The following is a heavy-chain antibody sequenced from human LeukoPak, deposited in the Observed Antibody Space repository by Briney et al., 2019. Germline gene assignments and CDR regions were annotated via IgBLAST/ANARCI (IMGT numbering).Heavy chain of an antibody. CDR1: GFTVSSNY. CDR3: ARGRGKGYCSSTSCYTGGVFDY. J-gene: IGHJ4*02. D-gene: IGHD2-2*02. Sequence: GGSLRLSCAASGFTVSSNYMSWVRQAPGKGLEWVSVIYSGGSTYYADSVKGRFTISRDNSKNTLYLQMNSLRAEDTAVYYCARGRGKGYCSSTSCYTGGVFDYWGQGTLVTVSS. CDR2: IYSGGST. V-gene: IGHV3-53*01.